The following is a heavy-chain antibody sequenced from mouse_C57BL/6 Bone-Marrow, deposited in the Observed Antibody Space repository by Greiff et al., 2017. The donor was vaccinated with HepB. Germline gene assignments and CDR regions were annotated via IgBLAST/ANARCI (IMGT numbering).Heavy chain of an antibody. J-gene: IGHJ4*01. D-gene: IGHD1-1*01. CDR1: GFTFSSYA. V-gene: IGHV5-9-1*02. CDR2: ISSGGDYI. Sequence: EVKVVESGEGLVKPGGSLKLSCAASGFTFSSYAMSWVRQTPEKRLEWVAYISSGGDYIYYADTAKGRFTISRDNARNTLYLQMSSLKSEDTAMYYCTRWGVVARRKDYAMDYWGQGTSVTVSS. CDR3: TRWGVVARRKDYAMDY.